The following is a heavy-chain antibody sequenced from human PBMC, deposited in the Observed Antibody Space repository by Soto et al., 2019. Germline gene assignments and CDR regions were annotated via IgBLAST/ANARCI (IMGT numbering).Heavy chain of an antibody. CDR2: IYYSGST. D-gene: IGHD6-19*01. Sequence: PSETLSVPCTFSGGSISISSYCWGWIRQPPGKGLEWIGSIYYSGSTYYNPSLKSRVTISVDTSKNQFSLKLSSVTAADTAVYYCARRRSGWDYYYYGMDVWGQGTTVTVSS. CDR1: GGSISISSYC. J-gene: IGHJ6*01. CDR3: ARRRSGWDYYYYGMDV. V-gene: IGHV4-39*01.